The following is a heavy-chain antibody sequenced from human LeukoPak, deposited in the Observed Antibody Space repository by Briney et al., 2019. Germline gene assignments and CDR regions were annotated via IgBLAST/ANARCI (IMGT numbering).Heavy chain of an antibody. V-gene: IGHV4-34*01. CDR2: INHSGST. CDR3: ARVRRWLQLSRHFDY. J-gene: IGHJ4*02. D-gene: IGHD5-24*01. CDR1: GGSFSGYS. Sequence: SETLSLTCAVYGGSFSGYSWSWFRKPQGKGLEWIGEINHSGSTNYNPSLKSRVTISVVTSKNQFSLKLSSVTAADTAVYYCARVRRWLQLSRHFDYWGQGTLVTVSS.